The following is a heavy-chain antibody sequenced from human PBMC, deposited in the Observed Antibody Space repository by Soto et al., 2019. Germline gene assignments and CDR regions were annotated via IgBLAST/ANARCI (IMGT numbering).Heavy chain of an antibody. J-gene: IGHJ4*02. Sequence: QVQLQESGPGLVKPSQTLSLTCTVSGGSISSGGYYWSWTRQHPGKGLEWIGSIYYSGRTYYNPSLKGRVSIPVDTSKTQFSLKPRSVTAADTARYYCARTPGYWGQGSLVTVSS. CDR2: IYYSGRT. CDR3: ARTPGY. V-gene: IGHV4-31*03. CDR1: GGSISSGGYY.